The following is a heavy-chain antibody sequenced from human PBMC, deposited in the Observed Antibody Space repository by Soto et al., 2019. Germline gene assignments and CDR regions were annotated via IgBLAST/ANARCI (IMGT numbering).Heavy chain of an antibody. Sequence: GESLKISCKGSGYSFTSYWIGWVRQMPGKGLEWMGIIYPGDSDTRYSPSFQDQVTISADKSISTAYLQWSSLKASDTAMYYCARTPYTGGYYYYGMDVWGQGTTVTVS. D-gene: IGHD1-1*01. CDR2: IYPGDSDT. CDR1: GYSFTSYW. V-gene: IGHV5-51*01. J-gene: IGHJ6*02. CDR3: ARTPYTGGYYYYGMDV.